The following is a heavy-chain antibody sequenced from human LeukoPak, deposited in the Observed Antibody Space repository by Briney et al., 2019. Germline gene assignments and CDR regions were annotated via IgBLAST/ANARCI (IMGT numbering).Heavy chain of an antibody. D-gene: IGHD3-22*01. Sequence: GGSLRLSCAASGFTVSNNYMSWVRQAPGKGLECVSVVYSGGATYYADSVKGRFTISRDNSKNTLYLQMNSLRAEDTAVYYCARQIQSGYPDYWGQGTLVTVSS. CDR2: VYSGGAT. CDR1: GFTVSNNY. V-gene: IGHV3-66*04. J-gene: IGHJ4*02. CDR3: ARQIQSGYPDY.